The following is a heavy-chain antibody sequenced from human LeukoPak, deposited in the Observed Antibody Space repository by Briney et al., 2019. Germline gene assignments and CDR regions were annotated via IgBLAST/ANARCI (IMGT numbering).Heavy chain of an antibody. CDR1: GFTFSSYW. Sequence: GGSLRLSCAASGFTFSSYWMSWVRQAPGKGVEWVAHIKQDGREKYYVNSVKGRFTRSSDKAKNSTYLKMNSLRAEDTAVYYCASERSSSGSFHFDYWGQGTLVTVSS. CDR2: IKQDGREK. D-gene: IGHD1-26*01. CDR3: ASERSSSGSFHFDY. J-gene: IGHJ4*02. V-gene: IGHV3-7*01.